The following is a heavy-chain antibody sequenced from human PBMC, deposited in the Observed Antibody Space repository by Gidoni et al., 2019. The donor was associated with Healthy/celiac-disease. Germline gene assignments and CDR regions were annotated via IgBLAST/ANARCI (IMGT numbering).Heavy chain of an antibody. D-gene: IGHD3-10*01. V-gene: IGHV1-46*01. CDR3: ARESYGSGSYANFDY. CDR2: INPSGGST. CDR1: GYTFTSYY. Sequence: QVQLVQSGAEVKKPGASVKVSCKAPGYTFTSYYMHWVRQAPGKGLEWVGIINPSGGSTSYAQKFQGRFTMTRDTSTSTVYMGLSSLRSEDTAVYYCARESYGSGSYANFDYWGQGTLVTVSS. J-gene: IGHJ4*02.